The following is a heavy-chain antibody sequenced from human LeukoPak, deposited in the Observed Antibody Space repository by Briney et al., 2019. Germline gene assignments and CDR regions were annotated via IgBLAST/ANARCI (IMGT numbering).Heavy chain of an antibody. CDR1: GFTFSSYG. CDR2: ISYDGSNK. Sequence: GRSLRLSCAASGFTFSSYGMHWVRQAPGKGLEWVAVISYDGSNKYYADSVKGRFTISRDNSKNTLYLQMNRLRDEDTAVYFCAKADRNSIDYWGQGTLVTVSS. D-gene: IGHD4-23*01. J-gene: IGHJ4*02. V-gene: IGHV3-30*18. CDR3: AKADRNSIDY.